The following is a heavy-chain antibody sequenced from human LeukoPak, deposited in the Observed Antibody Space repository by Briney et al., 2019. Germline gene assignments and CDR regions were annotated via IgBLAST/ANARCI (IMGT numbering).Heavy chain of an antibody. CDR1: GFTFGTSG. Sequence: GGSLRLSCTASGFTFGTSGMHWVRQAPGKGLEWVAAISDDGSHQYYIDSVRGRFSISRDNSKNTVYLQMTSLRADDTAVYYCTKLNNYDDYWGHGTQVTVSS. J-gene: IGHJ4*01. CDR3: TKLNNYDDY. CDR2: ISDDGSHQ. D-gene: IGHD1/OR15-1a*01. V-gene: IGHV3-30*18.